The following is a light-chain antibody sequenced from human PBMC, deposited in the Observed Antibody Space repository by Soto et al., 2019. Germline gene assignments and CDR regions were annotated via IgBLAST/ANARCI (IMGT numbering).Light chain of an antibody. CDR2: DVS. Sequence: QCALTQPASVSGSPGQSITISCTGTSSDVGGYSYVSWYQQHPGKAPKLMIYDVSNRPSGVSNRFSGSKSGNTASLTISGLQAEDEADYYCSSYTSSSTLVFGGGTKLTVL. V-gene: IGLV2-14*01. CDR1: SSDVGGYSY. J-gene: IGLJ2*01. CDR3: SSYTSSSTLV.